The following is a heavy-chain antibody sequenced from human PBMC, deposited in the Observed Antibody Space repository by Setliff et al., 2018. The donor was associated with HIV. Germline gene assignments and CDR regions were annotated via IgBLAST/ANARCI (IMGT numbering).Heavy chain of an antibody. D-gene: IGHD3-3*02. Sequence: PSETLSLTCAVSGASINTINHLWDWIRQPPGKGLEWIGSVYFTGDAYYNPSLMSRVTLSVDTSKNLFSLELRSVTAADTAVYYCVRHISPVDAFDVWGQGTMVTVSS. CDR2: VYFTGDA. CDR3: VRHISPVDAFDV. CDR1: GASINTINHL. J-gene: IGHJ3*01. V-gene: IGHV4-39*01.